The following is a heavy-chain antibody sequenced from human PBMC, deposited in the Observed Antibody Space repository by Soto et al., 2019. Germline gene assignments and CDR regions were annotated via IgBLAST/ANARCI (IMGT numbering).Heavy chain of an antibody. Sequence: PGGSLRLSCAASGFIFDDYAMHWVRQAPGKGLEWVSSINWNAYSIGYADSVEGRFTISRDNAKNSLYLQMSSLRAEDTAFYYCVKDMGRGDYSDSSGYRPPFDYWGHGTLVTVSS. CDR1: GFIFDDYA. CDR3: VKDMGRGDYSDSSGYRPPFDY. J-gene: IGHJ4*01. CDR2: INWNAYSI. V-gene: IGHV3-9*01. D-gene: IGHD3-22*01.